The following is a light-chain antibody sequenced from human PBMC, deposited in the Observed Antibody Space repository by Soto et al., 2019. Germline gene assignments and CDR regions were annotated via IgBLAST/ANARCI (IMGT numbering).Light chain of an antibody. V-gene: IGKV3-11*01. CDR2: DTS. CDR1: QSFSTY. CDR3: QHRYNWPWT. Sequence: EIVLTQSPATLPLSPGERATLSCRASQSFSTYLAWYQQKPGQAPRLLIYDTSKSATGIPARFSGSGSGTDFTLTINSLEPEDFAMYYCQHRYNWPWTFGQGTKVEIK. J-gene: IGKJ1*01.